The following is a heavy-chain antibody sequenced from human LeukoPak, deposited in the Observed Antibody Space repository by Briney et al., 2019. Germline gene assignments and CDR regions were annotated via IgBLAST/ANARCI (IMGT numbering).Heavy chain of an antibody. Sequence: ASVKVSCKASGYTFTSYDINWVRQATGQGLEWMGWMNPNSGNTGYAQKFQGRVTITRNTSISTAYMELSSLRSEDTAVYYCARAVSMGNYDFWSGYYVWPWGLDLWGRGTLVTVSS. CDR2: MNPNSGNT. CDR1: GYTFTSYD. V-gene: IGHV1-8*03. D-gene: IGHD3-3*01. CDR3: ARAVSMGNYDFWSGYYVWPWGLDL. J-gene: IGHJ2*01.